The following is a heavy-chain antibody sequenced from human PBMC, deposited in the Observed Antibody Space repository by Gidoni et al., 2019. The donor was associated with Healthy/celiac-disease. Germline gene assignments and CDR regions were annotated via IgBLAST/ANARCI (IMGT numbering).Heavy chain of an antibody. CDR3: ARDSLTGEWLFSYYYYGMDV. V-gene: IGHV3-33*01. Sequence: SYGTHRVRQAPGKGLEWVAVIWYDGSNKYYADSVKGRFTISRDNSKNTLYLQMNSLRAEDTAVYYCARDSLTGEWLFSYYYYGMDVWGQGTTVTVSS. J-gene: IGHJ6*02. CDR2: IWYDGSNK. D-gene: IGHD3-3*01. CDR1: SYG.